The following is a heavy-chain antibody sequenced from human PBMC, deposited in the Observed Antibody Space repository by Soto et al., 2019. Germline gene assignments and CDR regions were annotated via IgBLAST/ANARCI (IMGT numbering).Heavy chain of an antibody. CDR3: ARHPDYYDSSGYAGAFDI. J-gene: IGHJ3*02. CDR1: GYSFTSYW. V-gene: IGHV5-51*01. Sequence: PGESLKISCKGSGYSFTSYWIGWVRQMPGKGLEWMGIIYPGDSDTRYSPSFQGQVTISADKSIGTAYLQWSSLKASDTAMYYCARHPDYYDSSGYAGAFDIWGQGTMVTVSS. CDR2: IYPGDSDT. D-gene: IGHD3-22*01.